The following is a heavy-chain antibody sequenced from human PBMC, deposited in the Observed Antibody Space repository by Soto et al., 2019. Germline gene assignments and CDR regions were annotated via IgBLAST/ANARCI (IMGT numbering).Heavy chain of an antibody. D-gene: IGHD3-9*01. CDR3: AKDSVYDILTGYYKVADAFDI. CDR2: ISGSGGST. V-gene: IGHV3-23*01. CDR1: GFTFSSYA. J-gene: IGHJ3*02. Sequence: GSLRLSCAASGFTFSSYAMSWVRQAPGKGLEWVSAISGSGGSTYYADSRKGRFTISRDNSKNTLYLQMNSLRAEDTAVYYCAKDSVYDILTGYYKVADAFDIWGQGTMVTVSS.